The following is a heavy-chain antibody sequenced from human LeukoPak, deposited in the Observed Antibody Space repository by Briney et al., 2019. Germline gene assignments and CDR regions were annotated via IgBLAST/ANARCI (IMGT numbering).Heavy chain of an antibody. CDR1: GFTFSGYV. CDR3: AELGITMIGGV. CDR2: ISYDGSNR. D-gene: IGHD3-10*02. V-gene: IGHV3-30*04. Sequence: GGSLRLSCVESGFTFSGYVMHWLRQAPGKGLEWVAVISYDGSNRFYADSVEGRFTVSRDNSKNTLYLQMNSLRPEDTAVYYCAELGITMIGGVWGKGTTVTISP. J-gene: IGHJ6*04.